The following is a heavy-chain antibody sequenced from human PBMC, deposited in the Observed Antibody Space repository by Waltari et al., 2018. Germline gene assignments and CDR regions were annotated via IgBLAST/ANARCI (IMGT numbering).Heavy chain of an antibody. CDR2: ISYDGRNK. V-gene: IGHV3-30-3*01. J-gene: IGHJ6*03. D-gene: IGHD3-16*01. Sequence: QVQLVESGGGVVQPGMPLRLSCAASGFTFRNFAMHWVRQAPGKGLEWVAVISYDGRNKYYTDSVKGRFTVSRDNSENTLYMQMNSLRDEDTAVYYCARDVGGWGDYYMDVWGKGITVSVSS. CDR3: ARDVGGWGDYYMDV. CDR1: GFTFRNFA.